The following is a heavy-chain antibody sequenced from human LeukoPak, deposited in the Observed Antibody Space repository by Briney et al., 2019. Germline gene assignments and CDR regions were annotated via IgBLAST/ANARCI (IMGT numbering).Heavy chain of an antibody. CDR3: AKDLYSNYGPADY. D-gene: IGHD4-11*01. Sequence: GGSLRLSCAASGFTFSSYAMSWVRQAPGKGLEWVSTINGGGVNTHYVDSVGGRFTISRDNSKNTLFLQMNSLRDEDTAVYHCAKDLYSNYGPADYWGQGNLVTVSS. CDR1: GFTFSSYA. V-gene: IGHV3-23*01. CDR2: INGGGVNT. J-gene: IGHJ4*02.